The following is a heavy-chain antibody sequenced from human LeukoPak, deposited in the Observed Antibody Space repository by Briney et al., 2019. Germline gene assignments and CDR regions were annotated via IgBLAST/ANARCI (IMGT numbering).Heavy chain of an antibody. D-gene: IGHD3-9*01. J-gene: IGHJ4*02. CDR1: GFTFSSYA. CDR2: IGGNGGST. Sequence: GGSLRLSCAASGFTFSSYAMSWVRQAPGKGLEWVSTIGGNGGSTYYADSVKGRFTISRDNSKNTLYLQMNSLRAEDTAVYYCARDAGTFDWSGGYFDCWGQGTLVTVSS. CDR3: ARDAGTFDWSGGYFDC. V-gene: IGHV3-23*01.